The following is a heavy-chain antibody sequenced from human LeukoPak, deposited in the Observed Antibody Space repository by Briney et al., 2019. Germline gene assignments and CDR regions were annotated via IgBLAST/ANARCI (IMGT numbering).Heavy chain of an antibody. D-gene: IGHD2-15*01. Sequence: GGSLRLSCAASGFTFSSYGMHWVRQAPGKGLEWVAVISYDGSNKYYADSVKGRFTISRDNSRNTLFLQMNSLRAEDTAVYYCATDRATQYFDYWGQGTLVSVSS. CDR3: ATDRATQYFDY. V-gene: IGHV3-30*03. J-gene: IGHJ4*02. CDR1: GFTFSSYG. CDR2: ISYDGSNK.